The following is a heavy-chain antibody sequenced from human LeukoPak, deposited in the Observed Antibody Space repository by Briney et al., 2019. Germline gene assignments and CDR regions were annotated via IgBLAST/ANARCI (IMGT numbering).Heavy chain of an antibody. Sequence: SETLSLTCTVSGGSISSGSYYWSWIRQPAGKGLEWIGRIYTSGSTNYNPSLKSRVTISVDTSKNQFSLKLSSVTAADTAVYYRASTYYYDSSGYPLRNDAFDIWGQGTMVTVSS. CDR1: GGSISSGSYY. CDR3: ASTYYYDSSGYPLRNDAFDI. D-gene: IGHD3-22*01. CDR2: IYTSGST. V-gene: IGHV4-61*02. J-gene: IGHJ3*02.